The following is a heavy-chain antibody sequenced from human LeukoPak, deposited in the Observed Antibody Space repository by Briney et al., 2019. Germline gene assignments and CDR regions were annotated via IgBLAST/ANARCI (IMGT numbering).Heavy chain of an antibody. CDR2: MNPNSGNT. D-gene: IGHD6-13*01. V-gene: IGHV1-8*01. J-gene: IGHJ2*01. Sequence: ASVKVSCKASGYTFTSYDINWVRQATGQGLEWMGWMNPNSGNTGYAQKFQGRVTMTRNTSISTAYMELSSLRSEDTAVYYCARLVGQQLAPSRSSYWYFDLWGRGTLVTVSS. CDR1: GYTFTSYD. CDR3: ARLVGQQLAPSRSSYWYFDL.